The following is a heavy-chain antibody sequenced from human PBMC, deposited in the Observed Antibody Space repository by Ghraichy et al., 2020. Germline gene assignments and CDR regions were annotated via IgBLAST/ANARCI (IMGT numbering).Heavy chain of an antibody. Sequence: GGSLRLSCEASGFTFSDYAMHWVRQAPGKGLEWVATISYDGTNEYSADSVRGRLTISRDNYENTLYLQMTSLRPEDTAVYYCARLPLPRRAAVGDWYFDLWGRGTLVTVSS. J-gene: IGHJ2*01. CDR3: ARLPLPRRAAVGDWYFDL. CDR1: GFTFSDYA. D-gene: IGHD6-13*01. V-gene: IGHV3-30-3*01. CDR2: ISYDGTNE.